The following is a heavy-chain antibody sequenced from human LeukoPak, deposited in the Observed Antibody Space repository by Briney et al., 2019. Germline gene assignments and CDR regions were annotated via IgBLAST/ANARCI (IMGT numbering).Heavy chain of an antibody. J-gene: IGHJ6*03. CDR2: ISSDGAEK. D-gene: IGHD3-9*01. V-gene: IGHV3-30*04. CDR3: AREGHYDILTGYSPVEYYFYYMDV. Sequence: PGGSLRLSCEASGFTFSHYGIHWVRQTPGKGLEWVAAISSDGAEKHYADSVKGRFTISRDNSKSTLYLQMNSLRAEDTALYYCAREGHYDILTGYSPVEYYFYYMDVWGKGTTVTVSS. CDR1: GFTFSHYG.